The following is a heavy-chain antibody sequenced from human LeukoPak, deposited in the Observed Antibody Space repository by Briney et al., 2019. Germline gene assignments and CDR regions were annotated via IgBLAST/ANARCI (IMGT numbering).Heavy chain of an antibody. CDR2: IRYDGSNK. CDR1: GFTFSSYG. J-gene: IGHJ4*02. CDR3: AKDTSSGSSPFDY. D-gene: IGHD3-10*01. V-gene: IGHV3-30*02. Sequence: PGGSLRLSCAASGFTFSSYGMHWVRQAPGKGLEWVAFIRYDGSNKYYADSVKGRFTISRDNAKNSLYLQMNSLRAEDTAVYYCAKDTSSGSSPFDYWGQGTLVTVSS.